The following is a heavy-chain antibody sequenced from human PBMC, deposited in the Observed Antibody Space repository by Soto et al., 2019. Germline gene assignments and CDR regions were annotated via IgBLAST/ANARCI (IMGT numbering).Heavy chain of an antibody. CDR1: GGTFSSYA. V-gene: IGHV1-69*06. CDR2: IIPIFGTA. J-gene: IGHJ5*02. Sequence: SVKVSCKASGGTFSSYAISWVRQAPGQGLEWMGGIIPIFGTANYAQKFQGRVTITADKSTSTAYMELRSLRSEDTAVYYCARGRVTGYDFWTPQGPWGQGTLVTVSS. CDR3: ARGRVTGYDFWTPQGP. D-gene: IGHD3-3*01.